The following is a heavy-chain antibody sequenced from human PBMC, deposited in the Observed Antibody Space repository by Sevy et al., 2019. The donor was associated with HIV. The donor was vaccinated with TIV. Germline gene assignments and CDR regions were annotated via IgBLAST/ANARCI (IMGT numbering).Heavy chain of an antibody. CDR3: ARTEYYYGSGSYSRYYGMDV. CDR1: GYTFTSYY. CDR2: INPSGGST. J-gene: IGHJ6*02. D-gene: IGHD3-10*01. V-gene: IGHV1-46*03. Sequence: ASVKVSCKASGYTFTSYYMHWVRQAPGQGLEWMGIINPSGGSTSYAQKFQGRVTMTRDTSTSTVYMELSSLRSEDTAVYYCARTEYYYGSGSYSRYYGMDVWGQRTTVTVSS.